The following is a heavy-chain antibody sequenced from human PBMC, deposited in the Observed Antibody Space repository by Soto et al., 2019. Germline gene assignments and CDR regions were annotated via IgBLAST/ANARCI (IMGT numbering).Heavy chain of an antibody. CDR1: GGTFSSYA. D-gene: IGHD2-8*02. Sequence: SVKVSCKASGGTFSSYAISWVRQAPGQGLEWMGGIIPIFGTANYAQKFQGRVTITADESTSTAYMELSSLRSEDTAVYYCARDYWADPHAFDIRGQGTMVTVSS. J-gene: IGHJ3*02. CDR2: IIPIFGTA. CDR3: ARDYWADPHAFDI. V-gene: IGHV1-69*13.